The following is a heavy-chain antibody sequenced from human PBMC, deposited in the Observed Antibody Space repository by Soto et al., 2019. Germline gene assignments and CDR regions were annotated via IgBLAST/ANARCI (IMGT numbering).Heavy chain of an antibody. D-gene: IGHD6-19*01. CDR2: ISTYNGNT. J-gene: IGHJ4*02. CDR1: GYTFTDYG. V-gene: IGHV1-18*04. Sequence: GASVKVSCKASGYTFTDYGISGVRQAPGQGLEWMGWISTYNGNTIYAQKIQGRVTMTTDTSTSTAYVELRSLRSDDTAVYYCAREEGISDWHAFDYWGQGTLVTVSS. CDR3: AREEGISDWHAFDY.